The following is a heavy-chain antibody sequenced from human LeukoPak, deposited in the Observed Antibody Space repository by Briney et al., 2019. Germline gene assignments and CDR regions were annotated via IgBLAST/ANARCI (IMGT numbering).Heavy chain of an antibody. D-gene: IGHD2-2*01. CDR2: INPNTDST. J-gene: IGHJ4*02. Sequence: ASVKVSCKASGYTFINYYLHWVRQAPGQGLVWMGQINPNTDSTNCARMFQGRVTMTADTSTSTVYMELNSLTSDDTAVYYCARAPAATCPDYWGQGTLVTVSS. CDR3: ARAPAATCPDY. CDR1: GYTFINYY. V-gene: IGHV1-46*01.